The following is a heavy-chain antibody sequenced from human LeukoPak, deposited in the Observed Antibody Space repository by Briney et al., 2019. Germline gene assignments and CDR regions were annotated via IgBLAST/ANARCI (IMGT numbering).Heavy chain of an antibody. J-gene: IGHJ3*01. D-gene: IGHD6-6*01. Sequence: GGSLRLSCAASGFTFSSYWMSWVRQAPGKGLEWVANIKQDGSEMHYVDSVKGRFTISRDNAKNSLYLQMNSLRAEDTAVYYCARSSYSSSSSVWGQGTMVTVSS. CDR3: ARSSYSSSSSV. CDR1: GFTFSSYW. V-gene: IGHV3-7*01. CDR2: IKQDGSEM.